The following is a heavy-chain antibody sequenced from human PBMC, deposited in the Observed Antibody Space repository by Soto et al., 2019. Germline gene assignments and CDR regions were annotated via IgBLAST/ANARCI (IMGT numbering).Heavy chain of an antibody. V-gene: IGHV5-10-1*01. D-gene: IGHD2-2*01. CDR2: IDPSDSYT. CDR1: GYIFTSYW. J-gene: IGHJ6*02. Sequence: PGESLKISCKGSGYIFTSYWIGWVRQMPGKGLEWMVRIDPSDSYTNYSPSFQGHVTISADKSISTAYLQWSSLKASDTAMYYCESSQRGYCSSTSPRESGNYYGMDVWGQGTTVTVSS. CDR3: ESSQRGYCSSTSPRESGNYYGMDV.